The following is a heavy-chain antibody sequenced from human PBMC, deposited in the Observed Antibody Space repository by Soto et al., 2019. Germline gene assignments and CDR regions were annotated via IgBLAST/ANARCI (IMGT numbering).Heavy chain of an antibody. D-gene: IGHD2-21*02. CDR1: GGSFSGYY. Sequence: SETLSLTCAVYGGSFSGYYWSWIRQPPGKGLEWIGEVNHSGSTNYNPSLKSRVSISVDTSKNQFSLKLSSVTAADTAVYFCAREDDGGDRDYYGLDVWGQGTTVTVSS. CDR2: VNHSGST. J-gene: IGHJ6*02. V-gene: IGHV4-34*01. CDR3: AREDDGGDRDYYGLDV.